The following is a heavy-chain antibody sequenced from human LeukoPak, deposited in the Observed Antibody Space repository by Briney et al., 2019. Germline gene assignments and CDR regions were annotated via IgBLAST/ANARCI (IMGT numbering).Heavy chain of an antibody. Sequence: PGGSLRLSCTASGFTFSGHWIHWVRQAPGMGLVWVSRINEHGTDSMYAESVKGRFTISRDNAKNSLYLQMDSLRAEDTAVYYCARDPPSRGTRYFDYWGQGTLVTVSS. CDR1: GFTFSGHW. V-gene: IGHV3-74*03. D-gene: IGHD3-16*01. CDR3: ARDPPSRGTRYFDY. CDR2: INEHGTDS. J-gene: IGHJ4*02.